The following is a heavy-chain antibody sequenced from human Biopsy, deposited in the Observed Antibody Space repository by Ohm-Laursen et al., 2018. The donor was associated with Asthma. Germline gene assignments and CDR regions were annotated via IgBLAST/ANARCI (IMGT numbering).Heavy chain of an antibody. CDR3: ARTYYDFLTGQVKDVFGV. V-gene: IGHV1-3*04. CDR2: VNTGNGDT. CDR1: GYNFISFA. Sequence: ASVKVFRKASGYNFISFAIHWVRQAPGQRLEWMGWVNTGNGDTKYSQKFQGRVTITRDTSASTAYMELRSLRSEDTATYYCARTYYDFLTGQVKDVFGVWGHGTMVTVSS. J-gene: IGHJ3*01. D-gene: IGHD3-9*01.